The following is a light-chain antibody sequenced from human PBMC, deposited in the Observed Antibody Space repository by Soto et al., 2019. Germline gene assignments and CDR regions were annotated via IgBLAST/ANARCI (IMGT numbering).Light chain of an antibody. CDR3: QHRSNWLGT. V-gene: IGKV3-11*01. CDR2: DAS. CDR1: QSVGSF. J-gene: IGKJ3*01. Sequence: EIVLTQSPATLSLSPGERATLSCRASQSVGSFLAWYQQKSGQTPRLLIYDASNRAPGLPARFGGSGSGTAFTLTISSLEPEDFAVYYSQHRSNWLGTFGPGTKVDIK.